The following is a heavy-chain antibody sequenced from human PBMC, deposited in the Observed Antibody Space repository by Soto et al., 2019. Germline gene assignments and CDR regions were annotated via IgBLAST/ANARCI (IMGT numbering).Heavy chain of an antibody. Sequence: QVQLVESGGGLVKPGGSLRLSCAASGFTFSDYYMSWIRQAPGKGVEWVSYISSSDSTIYYADSVKGRFTISRDNAKNSLYLQMNSLRAEDTAVYYCARAPEGREGYSGYDYTIDWYFDLWGRGTLVTVSS. CDR3: ARAPEGREGYSGYDYTIDWYFDL. CDR1: GFTFSDYY. V-gene: IGHV3-11*01. J-gene: IGHJ2*01. D-gene: IGHD5-12*01. CDR2: ISSSDSTI.